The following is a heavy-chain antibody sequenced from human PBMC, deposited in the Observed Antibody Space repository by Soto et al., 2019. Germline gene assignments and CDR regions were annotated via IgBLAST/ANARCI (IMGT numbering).Heavy chain of an antibody. J-gene: IGHJ5*02. V-gene: IGHV3-21*01. D-gene: IGHD2-2*01. CDR3: ARDSCSTTSCYYFAWFDT. CDR2: ISSGSGYK. Sequence: GGSLRLSCAASGFSFSNYNMNWVRQAPGKGLEWVSSISSGSGYKYYADSVKGRFTISRDNTKNSLFLQMNSLRPEDTAVYYCARDSCSTTSCYYFAWFDTWGQGAVVTVSS. CDR1: GFSFSNYN.